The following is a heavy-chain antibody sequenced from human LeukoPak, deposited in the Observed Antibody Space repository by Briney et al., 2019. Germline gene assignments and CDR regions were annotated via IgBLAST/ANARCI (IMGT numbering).Heavy chain of an antibody. V-gene: IGHV4-30-2*02. CDR2: IYHSGST. Sequence: SETLSLTCAVSGGSISSGGYSWSWIRQPPGKGLEWIGYIYHSGSTYYNPSLKSRVTISVDRSKNQLSLKLSSVTAADTAVYYCARGLDEVTMLRGVEYNWFDPWGQGTLVTVSS. J-gene: IGHJ5*02. CDR1: GGSISSGGYS. D-gene: IGHD3-10*01. CDR3: ARGLDEVTMLRGVEYNWFDP.